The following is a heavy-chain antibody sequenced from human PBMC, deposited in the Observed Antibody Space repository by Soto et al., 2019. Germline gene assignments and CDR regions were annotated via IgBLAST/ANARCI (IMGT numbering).Heavy chain of an antibody. CDR2: IRSKAYGGTT. CDR3: TRAAVRGVIIQIDDY. CDR1: GFTFGDYA. Sequence: GSLRLSCTASGFTFGDYAMSWFRQAPGKGLEWVGFIRSKAYGGTTEYAASVKGRFTISRDDSKSIAYLQMNSLKTEDTAVYYCTRAAVRGVIIQIDDYWGQGTLVTVSS. D-gene: IGHD3-10*01. J-gene: IGHJ4*02. V-gene: IGHV3-49*03.